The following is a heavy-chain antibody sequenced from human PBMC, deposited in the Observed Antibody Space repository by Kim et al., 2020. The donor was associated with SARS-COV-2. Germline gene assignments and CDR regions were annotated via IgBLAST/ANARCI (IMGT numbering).Heavy chain of an antibody. V-gene: IGHV1-18*01. J-gene: IGHJ3*02. Sequence: ASVKVSCKASGYTFTSYGISWVRQAPGQGLEWMGWISAYNGNTNYAQKLQGRVTMTTDTSTSTAYMELRSLRSDDTAVYYCARVEGLLRYFDWSKRGDDAFDIWGQGTMVTVSS. CDR2: ISAYNGNT. D-gene: IGHD3-9*01. CDR3: ARVEGLLRYFDWSKRGDDAFDI. CDR1: GYTFTSYG.